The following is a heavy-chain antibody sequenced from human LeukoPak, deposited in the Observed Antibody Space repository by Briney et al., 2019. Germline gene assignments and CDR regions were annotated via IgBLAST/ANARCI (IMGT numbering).Heavy chain of an antibody. V-gene: IGHV3-66*02. CDR3: ARDSVDTAMIDY. CDR2: IYSGGST. Sequence: GGSLRLSCSASGFTVSSNYMSWVRQAPGKGLEWVSVIYSGGSTYYADSVKGRFTISRDNSENTLYLQMNSLRAEDTAVYYCARDSVDTAMIDYWGQGTLVTVSS. D-gene: IGHD5-18*01. J-gene: IGHJ4*02. CDR1: GFTVSSNY.